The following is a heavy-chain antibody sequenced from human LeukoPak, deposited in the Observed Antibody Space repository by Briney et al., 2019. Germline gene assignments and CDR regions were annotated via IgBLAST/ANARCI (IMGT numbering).Heavy chain of an antibody. CDR3: ARDRRSGWLQPRWLAFDI. Sequence: SVKVSCKASGGTFSSYAISWVRQAPGQGLEWMGGIIPIFGTANYAQKFQGRVTITADESTSTAYMELSSLRSEDTAVYYCARDRRSGWLQPRWLAFDIRGQGTMVTVSS. CDR1: GGTFSSYA. J-gene: IGHJ3*02. CDR2: IIPIFGTA. D-gene: IGHD5-24*01. V-gene: IGHV1-69*13.